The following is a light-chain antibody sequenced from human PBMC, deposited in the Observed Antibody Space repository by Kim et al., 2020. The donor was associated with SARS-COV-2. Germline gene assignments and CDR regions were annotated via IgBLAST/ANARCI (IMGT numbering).Light chain of an antibody. Sequence: VSGSPGQSITISFTGTSSDVGSYNLVSWYQQHPGKAPKRMIYEVSKRPSGVSNRFSGSKSGNTASLTISGLQAEDEADYYCCSYVVFGGGTQLTVL. J-gene: IGLJ2*01. CDR3: CSYVV. V-gene: IGLV2-23*02. CDR2: EVS. CDR1: SSDVGSYNL.